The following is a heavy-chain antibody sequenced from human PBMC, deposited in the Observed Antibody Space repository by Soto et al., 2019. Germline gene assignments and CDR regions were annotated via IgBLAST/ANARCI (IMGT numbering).Heavy chain of an antibody. J-gene: IGHJ3*01. CDR2: ISGTGVNT. D-gene: IGHD6-6*01. CDR1: GFIFSSYA. CDR3: AKDSVHNLYRTSFFDD. V-gene: IGHV3-23*01. Sequence: GGSLRLSCEASGFIFSSYAITWVRQAPGKGLEWVSTISGTGVNTYYADSVKGRFTVSRDNSKNTVWLQMNSLRAADSSVYYCAKDSVHNLYRTSFFDD.